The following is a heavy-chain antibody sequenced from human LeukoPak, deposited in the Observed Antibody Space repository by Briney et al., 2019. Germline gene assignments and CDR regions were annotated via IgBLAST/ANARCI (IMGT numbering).Heavy chain of an antibody. D-gene: IGHD3-3*01. Sequence: SETLSLTCSVSGGSISNYNYYWGWIRQPPGKGLEWIGTIYSGNTYYNESLKSRVTISIDTSKNQFSLKLSSVTAADTAVYYCARYHFSTTLNDWGQGTLVTVSS. CDR3: ARYHFSTTLND. CDR1: GGSISNYNYY. V-gene: IGHV4-39*07. CDR2: IYSGNT. J-gene: IGHJ4*02.